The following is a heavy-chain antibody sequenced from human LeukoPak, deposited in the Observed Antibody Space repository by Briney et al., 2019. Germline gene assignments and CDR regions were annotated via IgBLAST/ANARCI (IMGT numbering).Heavy chain of an antibody. CDR1: GYTFTGYY. Sequence: ASVNVSRKASGYTFTGYYMHWVRQAPGQGLAWMGWINPNSGGTNYAQKFQGRVTMTRDTSISTAYMELSRLRSDDTAVYYCARVVGSSWDRPYFDYWGQGTLVTVSS. CDR3: ARVVGSSWDRPYFDY. J-gene: IGHJ4*02. CDR2: INPNSGGT. V-gene: IGHV1-2*02. D-gene: IGHD6-13*01.